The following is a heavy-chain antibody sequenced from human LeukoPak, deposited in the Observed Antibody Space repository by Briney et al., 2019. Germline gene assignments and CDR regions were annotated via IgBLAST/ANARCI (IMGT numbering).Heavy chain of an antibody. V-gene: IGHV5-51*01. J-gene: IGHJ4*02. CDR1: GDSCTSYW. CDR3: AYSSGYSTSWYYFDY. D-gene: IGHD6-13*01. Sequence: GASLKISCKGSGDSCTSYWIGWVRQMPGKGLEWMGIIYPGDSDTRYSPSFQGQVTISADKSISTAYLQWGSLKASDTAMYYCAYSSGYSTSWYYFDYWGQGTLVTVSS. CDR2: IYPGDSDT.